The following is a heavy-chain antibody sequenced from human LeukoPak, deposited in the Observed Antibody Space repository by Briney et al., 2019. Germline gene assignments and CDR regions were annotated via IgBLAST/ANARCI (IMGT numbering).Heavy chain of an antibody. CDR2: IYYSGST. V-gene: IGHV4-61*08. D-gene: IGHD3-9*01. CDR1: GGSISSGGYY. Sequence: SETLSLTCTVSGGSISSGGYYWSWIRQHPGKGLEWIGYIYYSGSTNYNPSLKSRVTISVDTSKNQFSLKLSSVTAADTAVYYCAREGSPRGYDILTGSYAFDIWGQGTMVTVSS. CDR3: AREGSPRGYDILTGSYAFDI. J-gene: IGHJ3*02.